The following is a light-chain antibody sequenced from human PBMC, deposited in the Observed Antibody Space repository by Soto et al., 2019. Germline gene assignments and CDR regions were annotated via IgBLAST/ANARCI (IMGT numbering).Light chain of an antibody. V-gene: IGKV3-20*01. CDR1: QSVSSSY. Sequence: EIVLTQSPGTLSLSPGERATLSCRASQSVSSSYLAWFQQKPGQAPRLLIYGASSRATGIPDRFSGSGSGTDFTLTISRLEPEDFAVFYCQQYANSPHTFGRGTKLEIK. CDR3: QQYANSPHT. J-gene: IGKJ2*01. CDR2: GAS.